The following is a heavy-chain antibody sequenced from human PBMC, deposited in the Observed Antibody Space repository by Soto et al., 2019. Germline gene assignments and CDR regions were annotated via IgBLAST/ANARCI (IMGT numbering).Heavy chain of an antibody. J-gene: IGHJ5*01. V-gene: IGHV4-30-4*01. CDR1: GGSVRIGATY. CDR2: IHYSGST. CDR3: ARGDSSGYAHSWSDS. D-gene: IGHD3-22*01. Sequence: PTETLSLTCNVSGGSVRIGATYLSGIRQSPGNGLEWIGYIHYSGSTYYNPSLRSRVTMSLDMSKNQFSLQLSSVTAADTAVYFCARGDSSGYAHSWSDSWCQGILVTVSS.